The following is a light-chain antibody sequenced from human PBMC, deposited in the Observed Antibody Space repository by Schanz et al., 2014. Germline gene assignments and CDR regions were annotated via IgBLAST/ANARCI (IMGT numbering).Light chain of an antibody. V-gene: IGKV3-11*01. J-gene: IGKJ3*01. CDR1: RSVGNS. CDR2: DAS. CDR3: QQRSNWPKFT. Sequence: EVVLTQSPATLSLSPGERATLSCRASRSVGNSLAWYQHKPGQAPRLLIYDASNRATGIPARFSGSGSGADFTLTISSLDPEDFAVYYCQQRSNWPKFTFGPGTKVDIK.